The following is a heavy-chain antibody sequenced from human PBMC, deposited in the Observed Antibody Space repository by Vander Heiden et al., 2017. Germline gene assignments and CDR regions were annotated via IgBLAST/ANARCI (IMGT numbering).Heavy chain of an antibody. Sequence: EVQLVESGGGLVQPGGSLRLSCAASGFTVSNNYMSWVRQAPGKGLEWVSVIYSGGSKYHADSVKGRFTISRDDSKNTLFLQMNSLRAEDTAVYYCARALSRGLFDYWGQGTLVTVSS. CDR1: GFTVSNNY. CDR3: ARALSRGLFDY. CDR2: IYSGGSK. V-gene: IGHV3-53*01. J-gene: IGHJ4*02. D-gene: IGHD3-10*01.